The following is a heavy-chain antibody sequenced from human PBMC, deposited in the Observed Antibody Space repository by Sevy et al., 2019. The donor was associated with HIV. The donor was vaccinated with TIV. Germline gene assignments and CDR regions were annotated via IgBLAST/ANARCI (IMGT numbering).Heavy chain of an antibody. CDR3: ASGYYYYDSSGYYSIPYYYYYYGMDV. D-gene: IGHD3-22*01. CDR2: IYTSGST. CDR1: GGSISSGSYY. J-gene: IGHJ6*02. Sequence: SETLSLTCTVSGGSISSGSYYWSWIRQPAGKGLEWIGRIYTSGSTNYNPSLKSRVTMSVDTSKNQFSLKLSSVTAADTAVYYCASGYYYYDSSGYYSIPYYYYYYGMDVWGQGTTVTVSS. V-gene: IGHV4-61*02.